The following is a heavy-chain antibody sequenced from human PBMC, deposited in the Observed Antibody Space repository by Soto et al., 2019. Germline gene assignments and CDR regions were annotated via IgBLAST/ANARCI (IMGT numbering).Heavy chain of an antibody. J-gene: IGHJ4*02. D-gene: IGHD3-10*01. CDR2: IYHSGST. V-gene: IGHV4-30-2*01. CDR3: ARGYGSGSYPFDY. Sequence: LSLTCAVSGGSISSGGYSWSWIRQPPGKGLEWIGYIYHSGSTYYNPSLKSRVTISVDRSKNQFSLKLSSVTAADTAVYYCARGYGSGSYPFDYWGQGTLVTVSS. CDR1: GGSISSGGYS.